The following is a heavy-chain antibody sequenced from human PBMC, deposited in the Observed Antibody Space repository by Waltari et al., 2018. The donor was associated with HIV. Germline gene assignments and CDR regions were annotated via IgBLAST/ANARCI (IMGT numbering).Heavy chain of an antibody. D-gene: IGHD2-2*01. CDR3: TRESGYQLVRWLDP. CDR2: INPISGAT. V-gene: IGHV1-2*02. Sequence: QVHLVQSGAEVKKPGASMKVPCKASGYTFTGHYVHWLRQAPGQGLEWMGWINPISGATNYAQTFQGRVTMTRDASINTVYMEVKSLRYDDTAMYYCTRESGYQLVRWLDPWGQGTRVTVSS. J-gene: IGHJ5*02. CDR1: GYTFTGHY.